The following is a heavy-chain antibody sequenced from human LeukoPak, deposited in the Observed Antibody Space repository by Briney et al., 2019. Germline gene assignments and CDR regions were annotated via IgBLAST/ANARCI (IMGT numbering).Heavy chain of an antibody. J-gene: IGHJ4*02. V-gene: IGHV4-59*01. CDR2: IYYSGST. CDR1: GGSINSYY. CDR3: ARVTGYMTEDYFDY. D-gene: IGHD6-13*01. Sequence: SETLSLTCTVSGGSINSYYWSWIRQPPGKGLEWIRYIYYSGSTNYNPSLKSRVTISVDTSKNQFSLRLSSVTAADTAVYYCARVTGYMTEDYFDYWGQGTLITVSS.